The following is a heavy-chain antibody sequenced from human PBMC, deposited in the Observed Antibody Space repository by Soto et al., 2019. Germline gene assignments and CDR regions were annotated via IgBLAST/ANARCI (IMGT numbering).Heavy chain of an antibody. CDR3: ARDLTPAVVDH. CDR1: GYTFTSYG. D-gene: IGHD3-9*01. V-gene: IGHV1-18*01. CDR2: ISAYNGNT. Sequence: QVQVVQSGAEVKKPGASVKVSCKASGYTFTSYGISWVRQAPGQGLEWMGWISAYNGNTKSAQKLQGRVTMTTDTSTSTAYMQLRSLSSDDTAVYYCARDLTPAVVDHWGQGTLVTVSS. J-gene: IGHJ4*02.